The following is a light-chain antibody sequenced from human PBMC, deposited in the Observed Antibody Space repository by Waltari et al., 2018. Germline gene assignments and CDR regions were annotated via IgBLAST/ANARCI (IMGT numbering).Light chain of an antibody. Sequence: EIVLTQSPATLSVSPGERVTLSCRASQSVADNLAWYQHKHGLAPRLLLSRSSTRNTNIPARFSGSGSRTECTLTISSIQSEDFAVYYCQQYNFWPPLTFGGGTKVEIK. CDR1: QSVADN. CDR3: QQYNFWPPLT. J-gene: IGKJ4*01. CDR2: RSS. V-gene: IGKV3-15*01.